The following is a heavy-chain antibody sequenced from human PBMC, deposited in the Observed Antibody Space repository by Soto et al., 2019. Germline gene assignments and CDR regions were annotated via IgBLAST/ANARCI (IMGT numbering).Heavy chain of an antibody. V-gene: IGHV1-46*01. CDR3: VRSPAAFHGMDV. CDR1: GYTFTIYN. J-gene: IGHJ6*02. D-gene: IGHD2-2*01. Sequence: ASVKVSCKTSGYTFTIYNMHWVRQAPGQGLEWMGMINSKDGSTRYAKKFQGRATITRDTSASTGYMELSNLRSEDTAVYYCVRSPAAFHGMDVWGHGTTVTVSS. CDR2: INSKDGST.